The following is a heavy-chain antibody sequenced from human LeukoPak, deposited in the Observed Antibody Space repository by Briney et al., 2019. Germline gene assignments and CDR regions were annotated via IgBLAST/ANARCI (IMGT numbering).Heavy chain of an antibody. D-gene: IGHD3-9*01. J-gene: IGHJ4*02. Sequence: GGSLRLSCAASGFTFSNSAMNWVRQVPGKGLEWVSSIDYDSAHIYYAASVRGRFTISRDNARNSVYLQMNSLRVEDTAVYYCARDPLRYLRVGHYDYWGQGTLVAVSS. CDR2: IDYDSAHI. CDR3: ARDPLRYLRVGHYDY. CDR1: GFTFSNSA. V-gene: IGHV3-21*01.